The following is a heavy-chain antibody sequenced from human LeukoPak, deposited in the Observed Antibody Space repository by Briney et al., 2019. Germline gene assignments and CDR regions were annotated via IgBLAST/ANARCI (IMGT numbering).Heavy chain of an antibody. CDR3: ARDVVPAARDAFDI. CDR2: INPNSGGT. V-gene: IGHV1-2*02. D-gene: IGHD2-2*01. Sequence: ASVKVSCKASGYTFTGYYMHWVRQAPGQGLEWMGWINPNSGGTNYAQKFQGRVTMTRDTSISTAYMELSRLSSDDTAVYYCARDVVPAARDAFDIWGQGTMVTVSS. J-gene: IGHJ3*02. CDR1: GYTFTGYY.